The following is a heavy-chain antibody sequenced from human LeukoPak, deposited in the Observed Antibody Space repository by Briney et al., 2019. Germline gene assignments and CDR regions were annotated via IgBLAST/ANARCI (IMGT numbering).Heavy chain of an antibody. CDR2: INHSGST. J-gene: IGHJ4*02. CDR1: GGSFSGYY. Sequence: KPSETLSLTCAVYGGSFSGYYWSWIRQPPGKGLEWIGEINHSGSTNYNPSLKSRVTISVDKSKNQFSLKLSSVTAADTAVYYCASQGEINYYDSSGYYLKSYYFDYWGQGTLVTVSS. D-gene: IGHD3-22*01. V-gene: IGHV4-34*01. CDR3: ASQGEINYYDSSGYYLKSYYFDY.